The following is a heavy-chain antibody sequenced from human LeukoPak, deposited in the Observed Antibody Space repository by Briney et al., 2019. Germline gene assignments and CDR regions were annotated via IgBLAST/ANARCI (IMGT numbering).Heavy chain of an antibody. CDR1: GFTFSSFT. D-gene: IGHD1-26*01. J-gene: IGHJ4*02. CDR3: ARVVGGTSAVAY. V-gene: IGHV3-30-3*01. CDR2: ISDDGTNK. Sequence: GGSLRLSCGASGFTFSSFTMYWVRQAPVKGLEWVAVISDDGTNKYYADSVKGRFTISRDNSKNTLYLQMNSLRAEDTAVYYCARVVGGTSAVAYWGQGTLVSVSS.